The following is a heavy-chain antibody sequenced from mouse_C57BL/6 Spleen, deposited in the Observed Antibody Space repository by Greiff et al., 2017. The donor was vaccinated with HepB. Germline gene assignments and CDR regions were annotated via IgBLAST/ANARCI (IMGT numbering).Heavy chain of an antibody. V-gene: IGHV1-78*01. CDR3: PRCDTTVGPDAMDY. Sequence: QVQLQQSDAELVKPGASVKISCKVSGYTFTDHTIHWMKQRPEQGLEWIGYIYPRDGSTKYNEKFKGKATLTADKASSTAYMQLNSLTSEDSAVYFWPRCDTTVGPDAMDYWGQGTSVTVSS. CDR2: IYPRDGST. D-gene: IGHD1-1*01. J-gene: IGHJ4*01. CDR1: GYTFTDHT.